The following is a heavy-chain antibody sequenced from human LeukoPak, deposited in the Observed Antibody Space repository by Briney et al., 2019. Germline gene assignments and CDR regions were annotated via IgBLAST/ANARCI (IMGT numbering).Heavy chain of an antibody. CDR2: IYHSGST. D-gene: IGHD2/OR15-2a*01. CDR3: ARDRGSEFYWFDP. J-gene: IGHJ5*02. V-gene: IGHV4-38-2*02. CDR1: GYSISSGYY. Sequence: SETLSLTCTVSGYSISSGYYWGWIRQPPGKGLEWIGSIYHSGSTYYNPSLKSRVTISVDTSKNQFSLKLSSVTAADTAVYYCARDRGSEFYWFDPWGQGTLDTVSS.